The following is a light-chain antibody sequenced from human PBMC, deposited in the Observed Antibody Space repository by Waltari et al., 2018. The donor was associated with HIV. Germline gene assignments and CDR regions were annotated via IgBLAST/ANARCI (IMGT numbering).Light chain of an antibody. J-gene: IGLJ2*01. V-gene: IGLV1-40*01. Sequence: QSVLTQPPSVSGAPRQWTTPACTGGSSNTGCGSDVQGYQRFPGTPPKLLIFATTNRPSGVPDRFSGSSSGTSASLAITELQAEDEADYYCQSYDSSLTMVFGGGTKVTVL. CDR1: SSNTGCGSD. CDR2: ATT. CDR3: QSYDSSLTMV.